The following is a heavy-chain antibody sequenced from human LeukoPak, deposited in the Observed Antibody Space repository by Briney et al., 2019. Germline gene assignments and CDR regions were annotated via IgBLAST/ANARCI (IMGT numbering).Heavy chain of an antibody. CDR2: VSGSSRYT. CDR1: GFTFPTFT. J-gene: IGHJ4*02. V-gene: IGHV3-21*01. Sequence: GESLRLSCATAGFTFPTFTIDWIRQAPGKGLEWVSSVSGSSRYTYYADSVKGRFTISRDNAKNSLYLQMNSLRAEDTAVYYCARDGCSSTSCYSFDYWGQGTLVTVSS. CDR3: ARDGCSSTSCYSFDY. D-gene: IGHD2-2*02.